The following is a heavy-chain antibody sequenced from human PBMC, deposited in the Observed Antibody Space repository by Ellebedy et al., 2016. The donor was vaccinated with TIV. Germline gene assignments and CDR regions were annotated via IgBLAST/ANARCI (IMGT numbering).Heavy chain of an antibody. J-gene: IGHJ4*02. D-gene: IGHD3-10*01. Sequence: GESLKISCAASGFTFSSYGMHWVRQAPGKGLEWVAFIRYDGSNKYYADSVKGRFTISRDNSKNTLYLQMNSLRAEDTAVYYCAKDHALLWFGELLIGGADYWGQGTLVTVSS. V-gene: IGHV3-30*02. CDR2: IRYDGSNK. CDR3: AKDHALLWFGELLIGGADY. CDR1: GFTFSSYG.